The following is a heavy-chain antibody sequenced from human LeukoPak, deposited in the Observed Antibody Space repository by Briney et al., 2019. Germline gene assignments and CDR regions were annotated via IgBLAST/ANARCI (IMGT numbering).Heavy chain of an antibody. J-gene: IGHJ5*02. CDR3: ARGSIPYYYDIGSWFDP. CDR1: GYTFTSYD. V-gene: IGHV1-8*01. Sequence: ASVKVPCKASGYTFTSYDINWVRQATGQGLEWLGWMNPNSGNTGYAQKFQGRVTMTRNTSISTAYMELSSLRSEDTAVYYCARGSIPYYYDIGSWFDPWGQGTLVTVSS. D-gene: IGHD3-22*01. CDR2: MNPNSGNT.